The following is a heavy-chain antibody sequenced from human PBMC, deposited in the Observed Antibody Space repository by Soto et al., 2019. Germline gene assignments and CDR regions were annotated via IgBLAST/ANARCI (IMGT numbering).Heavy chain of an antibody. D-gene: IGHD3-16*02. CDR1: GYTFTGYY. J-gene: IGHJ4*02. Sequence: GASVKVSCKASGYTFTGYYMHWLREAPGQGLEWMGWINPNSGGTNYAQKFQGRVTMTRDTSISTAYMELSRLRSDDTAVYYCVKVWGSYRYFDYWGQGTLVTVSS. V-gene: IGHV1-2*02. CDR2: INPNSGGT. CDR3: VKVWGSYRYFDY.